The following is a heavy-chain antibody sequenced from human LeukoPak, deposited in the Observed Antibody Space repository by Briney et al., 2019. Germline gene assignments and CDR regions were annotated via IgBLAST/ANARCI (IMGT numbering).Heavy chain of an antibody. CDR1: GFTFSIYG. J-gene: IGHJ4*02. CDR3: AKDRVWFMDY. CDR2: IRYDGSNK. D-gene: IGHD3-9*01. Sequence: GGSLRLSSAASGFTFSIYGMHWVRQAPGKGLEWVAFIRYDGSNKYYADSVKGRFTISRDNSKNTLYLQMNSLRAEDTAEYYCAKDRVWFMDYWGQGTLVTVSS. V-gene: IGHV3-30*02.